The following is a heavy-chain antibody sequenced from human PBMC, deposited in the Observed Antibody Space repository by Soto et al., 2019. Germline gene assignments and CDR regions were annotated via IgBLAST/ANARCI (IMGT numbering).Heavy chain of an antibody. V-gene: IGHV3-30-3*01. CDR3: VSALGSFDSDYGMDI. CDR2: ISYDGNKK. Sequence: QVQLVESGGGVVQPGRSLRLSCVASGLTFSGYAMHWVRQAPGKGLEWVSIISYDGNKKYYADSVKGRFTISRDNSKNTLYLQMNSLTAEDTAVFYCVSALGSFDSDYGMDIWGQGTTVTVSS. D-gene: IGHD3-9*01. J-gene: IGHJ6*02. CDR1: GLTFSGYA.